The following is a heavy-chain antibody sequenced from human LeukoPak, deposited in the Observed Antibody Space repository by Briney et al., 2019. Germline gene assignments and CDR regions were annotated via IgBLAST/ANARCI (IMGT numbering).Heavy chain of an antibody. D-gene: IGHD1-26*01. J-gene: IGHJ4*02. Sequence: PSETLSLTCIVSRGSISSSSYYWGWIRQPPGKGLEWIGSIYFSGSTSYNPSLKSRVTISVDTSKNQFSLRLSSVSAADTAVYYCARRRYSGSYFLGHFDYWGQGTLVTVPS. CDR3: ARRRYSGSYFLGHFDY. CDR1: RGSISSSSYY. CDR2: IYFSGST. V-gene: IGHV4-39*01.